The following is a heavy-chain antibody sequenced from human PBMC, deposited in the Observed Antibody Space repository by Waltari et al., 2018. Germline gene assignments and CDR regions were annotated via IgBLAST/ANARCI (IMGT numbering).Heavy chain of an antibody. Sequence: QVQLQESGPGLVKPSETLSLTCAVSGYSISSGYYWGWIRQPPGKGLEWIGSIYHSGSTYYNPSLKSRVTRSVDTSKNQFSLKLSSVTAADTAVYYCARLPTDYYGSGSYDEDFDYWGQGTLVTVSS. J-gene: IGHJ4*02. V-gene: IGHV4-38-2*01. D-gene: IGHD3-10*01. CDR3: ARLPTDYYGSGSYDEDFDY. CDR2: IYHSGST. CDR1: GYSISSGYY.